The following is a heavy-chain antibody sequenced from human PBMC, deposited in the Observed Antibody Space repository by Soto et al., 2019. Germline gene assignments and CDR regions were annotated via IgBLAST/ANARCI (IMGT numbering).Heavy chain of an antibody. CDR1: GFTFSNAW. Sequence: EVQLVESGGGLVKPGGSLRLSCAASGFTFSNAWMSWVRQAPGKGLEWVGRSKSKTDGGTTDYAAPVKGRFTIARDDSNNTLYLQMNSLKTEDTAVYYCTRLERDYYYGMDVWGQGTTVTVSS. V-gene: IGHV3-15*01. CDR3: TRLERDYYYGMDV. CDR2: SKSKTDGGTT. J-gene: IGHJ6*02.